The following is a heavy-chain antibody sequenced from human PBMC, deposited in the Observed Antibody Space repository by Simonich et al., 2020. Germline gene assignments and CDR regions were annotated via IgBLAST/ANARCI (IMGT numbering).Heavy chain of an antibody. D-gene: IGHD3-9*01. CDR3: ARCGLVNYDILSGYHNWFDP. Sequence: QLQLQHWGAGLLKPSETLSLNCAVYGGSFGGYSWSVIRQPPGKGLEWIVEINHSMHTTYNSALKRRGTISVDPSKNQFSHKLSSVNSADTAVYYCARCGLVNYDILSGYHNWFDPWGQGTLVTVSS. CDR1: GGSFGGYS. CDR2: INHSMHT. J-gene: IGHJ5*02. V-gene: IGHV4-34*01.